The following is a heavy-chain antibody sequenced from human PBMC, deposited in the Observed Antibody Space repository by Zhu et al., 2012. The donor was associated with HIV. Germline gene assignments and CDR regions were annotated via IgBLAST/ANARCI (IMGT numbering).Heavy chain of an antibody. D-gene: IGHD3-10*01. CDR3: AKDPGLYYYGSGSYYNAYYFDY. Sequence: QVQLVESGGGVVQPGGSLRLSCAASGFTFSSYGMHWVRQAPGKGLGWVAFIRYDGSNKYYADSVKGRFTISRDNSKNTLYLQMNSLRAEDTAVYYCAKDPGLYYYGSGSYYNAYYFDYWGQGTLVTVSS. J-gene: IGHJ4*02. CDR1: GFTFSSYG. V-gene: IGHV3-30*02. CDR2: IRYDGSNK.